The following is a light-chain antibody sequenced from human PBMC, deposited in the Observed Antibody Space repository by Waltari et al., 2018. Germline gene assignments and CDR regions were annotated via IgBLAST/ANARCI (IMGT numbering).Light chain of an antibody. Sequence: QSVLTQPPSVSGAPGQRVTISCSGSGSNIGAGYAVHWYRQLPGNAPTLLIYGVNARPPGVSARFSGSQFDTSASLAIAGLQADDEADYYCQSYDTTLSVVFGGGTKLTVL. CDR3: QSYDTTLSVV. J-gene: IGLJ2*01. V-gene: IGLV1-40*01. CDR1: GSNIGAGYA. CDR2: GVN.